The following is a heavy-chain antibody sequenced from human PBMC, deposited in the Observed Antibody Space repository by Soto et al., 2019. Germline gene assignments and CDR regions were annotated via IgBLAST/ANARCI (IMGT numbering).Heavy chain of an antibody. J-gene: IGHJ6*02. Sequence: SVKVSCKASGGTFSSYAISWVRQAPGQGLEWMGGIIPIFGTANYAQKFQGRVTITADKSTSTAYMELSSLRSEDTAVYYCARADHLTYSSSSGHYYYYGMDVWGQGTTVTSP. V-gene: IGHV1-69*06. CDR3: ARADHLTYSSSSGHYYYYGMDV. D-gene: IGHD6-6*01. CDR1: GGTFSSYA. CDR2: IIPIFGTA.